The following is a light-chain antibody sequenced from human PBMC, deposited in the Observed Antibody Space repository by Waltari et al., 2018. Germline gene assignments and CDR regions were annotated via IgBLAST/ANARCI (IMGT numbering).Light chain of an antibody. CDR1: KLGDKY. CDR2: QDH. J-gene: IGLJ3*02. Sequence: SYELTQPPSVSVSPGQTATITCSGDKLGDKYTSWYQQRPGQSPVMVIYQDHERPSGIPDRFSGSNSGNTATLTISETQAMDEADYFCQAWDNSVGVFGGGTKLTVL. CDR3: QAWDNSVGV. V-gene: IGLV3-1*01.